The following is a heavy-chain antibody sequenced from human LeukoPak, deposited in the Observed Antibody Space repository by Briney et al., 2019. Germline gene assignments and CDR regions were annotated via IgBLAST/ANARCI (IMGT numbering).Heavy chain of an antibody. CDR3: ARSYYYDSSGYYFGDY. V-gene: IGHV1-2*02. D-gene: IGHD3-22*01. CDR2: INPNSGGT. Sequence: GASVKVSRKASGYTFTGYYMHWVRQAPGQGLEWMGWINPNSGGTNYAQKFQGRVTMTRDTSISTAYMELSRLRSDDTAVYYCARSYYYDSSGYYFGDYWGQGTLVTVSS. J-gene: IGHJ4*02. CDR1: GYTFTGYY.